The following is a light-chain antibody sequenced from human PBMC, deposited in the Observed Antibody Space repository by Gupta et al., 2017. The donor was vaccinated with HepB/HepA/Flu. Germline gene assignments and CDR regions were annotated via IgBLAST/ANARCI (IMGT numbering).Light chain of an antibody. Sequence: SVLTQPPSASGTPGQRVTISCSGSSSNIGTYNVYWYQQGPGTAPKLLIYRNNQRPSGVPDRFSGSKSGTSASLAISGLRSEDEADYYCAAWDDSLWGLFGGGTKLTVL. CDR1: SSNIGTYN. J-gene: IGLJ2*01. CDR3: AAWDDSLWGL. CDR2: RNN. V-gene: IGLV1-47*01.